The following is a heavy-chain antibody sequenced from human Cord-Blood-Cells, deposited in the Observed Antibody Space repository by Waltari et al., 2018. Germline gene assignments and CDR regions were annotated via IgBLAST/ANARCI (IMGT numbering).Heavy chain of an antibody. J-gene: IGHJ5*02. V-gene: IGHV1-69*01. CDR1: GGTFSSYA. D-gene: IGHD1-26*01. CDR2: VIPIVVTA. Sequence: QVQLVQSGAEVKKPGSSVKVSCKASGGTFSSYAISWVRQAPGQGLEWMGGVIPIVVTANYAQKLRGRVTITADESTRTAYMELTSLRSEDTPVYYCARDLTYSGSYYWFDPWGQGTLVTVSS. CDR3: ARDLTYSGSYYWFDP.